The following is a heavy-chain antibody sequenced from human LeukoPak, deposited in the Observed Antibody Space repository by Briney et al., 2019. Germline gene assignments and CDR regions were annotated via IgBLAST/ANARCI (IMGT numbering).Heavy chain of an antibody. D-gene: IGHD2/OR15-2a*01. V-gene: IGHV4-39*07. CDR1: GGSISSSSYY. CDR3: ARDNGTTYY. J-gene: IGHJ4*02. CDR2: IYYSGST. Sequence: PSETLSLTCTVSGGSISSSSYYWGWIRQPPGKGLEWIGSIYYSGSTYYNPSLKSRVTISVDTSKNQFSLKLSSVTAADTAVYYCARDNGTTYYWGQGTLVTVSS.